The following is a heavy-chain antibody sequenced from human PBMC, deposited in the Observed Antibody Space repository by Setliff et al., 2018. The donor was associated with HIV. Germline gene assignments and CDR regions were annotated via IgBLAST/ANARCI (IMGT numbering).Heavy chain of an antibody. V-gene: IGHV3-11*06. Sequence: LSLTCTVSGGSISSGGYYWSWIRQAPGKGLEWVSAIGGSTGSTYYADSVKGRFTISRDNDKNSVHLQMTSLRAEDTAVYYCASSGSGSYINWFGPWGQGTLVTVPQ. CDR2: IGGSTGST. J-gene: IGHJ5*02. D-gene: IGHD3-10*01. CDR1: GGSISSGGYY. CDR3: ASSGSGSYINWFGP.